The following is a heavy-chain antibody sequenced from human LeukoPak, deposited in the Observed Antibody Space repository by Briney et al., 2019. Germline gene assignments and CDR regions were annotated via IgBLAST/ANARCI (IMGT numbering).Heavy chain of an antibody. V-gene: IGHV1-2*02. D-gene: IGHD6-19*01. CDR1: GYTSTGYY. Sequence: ASVKVSCKASGYTSTGYYMHWVRQAPGQGLEWMGWINPNSGGTNYAQKFQGRVTMTRDTSISTGYMELSRLRSDDTAVYYCATLVIAVAGGFGDYWGQGTLVTVSS. CDR2: INPNSGGT. J-gene: IGHJ4*02. CDR3: ATLVIAVAGGFGDY.